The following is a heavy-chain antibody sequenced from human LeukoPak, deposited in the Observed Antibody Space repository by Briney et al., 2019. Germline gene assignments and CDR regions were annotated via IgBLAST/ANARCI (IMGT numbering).Heavy chain of an antibody. D-gene: IGHD3-9*01. CDR3: ARVFDWLKDY. J-gene: IGHJ4*02. CDR1: GFSFGSYT. V-gene: IGHV3-7*01. Sequence: GGSLRLSCAASGFSFGSYTMSWVRQAPGKGLEWVTYMDEYGSEIFYMDSVRGRFTISRDNAKSSLFLQMNSLRAEDTAVYYCARVFDWLKDYWGQGTLVTVSS. CDR2: MDEYGSEI.